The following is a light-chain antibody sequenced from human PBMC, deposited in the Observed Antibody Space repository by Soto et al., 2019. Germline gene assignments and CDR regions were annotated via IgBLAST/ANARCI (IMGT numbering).Light chain of an antibody. Sequence: EVVLTQSPATLSLSPGERATLSCRVSENVRTFVDWYQQKPGQAPRLLIYGASNRATGIPARFSGSGSGTDFTLTISNLEPEDFAVYYCQQHSHWPPWTFGQGTRVEIQ. J-gene: IGKJ1*01. V-gene: IGKV3-11*01. CDR1: ENVRTF. CDR2: GAS. CDR3: QQHSHWPPWT.